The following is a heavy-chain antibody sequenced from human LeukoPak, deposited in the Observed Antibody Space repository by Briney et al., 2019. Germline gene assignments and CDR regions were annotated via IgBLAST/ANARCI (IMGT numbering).Heavy chain of an antibody. Sequence: PGGSLRLSCAASGFTFSSYSMNRVRQAPGKGLEWVPSISSSSSYIYYADSVKGRFTISRDNAKNSLYLQMNSLRAEDTAVYYCARDINVRGGAYYYYGMDVWGQGTMVTVSS. D-gene: IGHD3-10*02. CDR3: ARDINVRGGAYYYYGMDV. V-gene: IGHV3-21*01. CDR2: ISSSSSYI. CDR1: GFTFSSYS. J-gene: IGHJ6*02.